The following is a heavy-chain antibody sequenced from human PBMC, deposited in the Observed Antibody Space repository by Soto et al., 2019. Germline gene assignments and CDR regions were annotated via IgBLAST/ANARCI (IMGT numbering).Heavy chain of an antibody. J-gene: IGHJ6*02. V-gene: IGHV1-69*06. CDR2: IIPILGTA. CDR1: GGTFSSYA. Sequence: QVQLVQSGAEVKKPGSSVKVSCKASGGTFSSYAISWVRQAPGQGLEWMGGIIPILGTANYAQKFQGRVTITADKSTSTAYMELSSLRSEDTAVYYCARSDAASFYYYYNGMDVWGQGTTVTVSS. CDR3: ARSDAASFYYYYNGMDV. D-gene: IGHD6-13*01.